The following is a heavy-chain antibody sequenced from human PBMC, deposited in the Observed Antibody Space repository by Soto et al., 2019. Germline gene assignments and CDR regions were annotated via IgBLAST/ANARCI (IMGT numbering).Heavy chain of an antibody. CDR1: GASIGSGYYY. J-gene: IGHJ5*02. CDR2: IYYSGGT. CDR3: ASIYDSSGYYYGNNWFDP. D-gene: IGHD3-22*01. V-gene: IGHV4-31*02. Sequence: PSETLSLTCTVSGASIGSGYYYWSWIRQHPGKGLEWIGYIYYSGGTYYNPSLKSRVTISVDTSKNQFSLELSSVTAADTAVYYCASIYDSSGYYYGNNWFDPWGQGTLVTVS.